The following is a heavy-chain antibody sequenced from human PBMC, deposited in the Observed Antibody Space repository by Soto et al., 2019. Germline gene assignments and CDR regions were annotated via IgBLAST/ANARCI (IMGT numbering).Heavy chain of an antibody. J-gene: IGHJ3*01. V-gene: IGHV3-74*01. CDR1: EFTFRSYW. CDR2: ISGDGSST. Sequence: DVQLVDSGGGLVQPGGSLRLSCAASEFTFRSYWMHWVRQSPGKGLVWVSRISGDGSSTNYADSVKGRFTISRDNAKNRVYLQIDSLRAEDTAVYYCARSLPGTYGAFDLWGQGTMVTVSS. CDR3: ARSLPGTYGAFDL. D-gene: IGHD1-7*01.